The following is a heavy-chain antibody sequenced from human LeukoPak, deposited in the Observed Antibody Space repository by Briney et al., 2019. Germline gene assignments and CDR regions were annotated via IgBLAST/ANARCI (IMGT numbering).Heavy chain of an antibody. V-gene: IGHV4-30-4*07. J-gene: IGHJ3*02. Sequence: SQTLSLTCTVSGGSISTSNYYWGWIRQPPGKGLEWIGNIYYSGSTFYNASLKSRVTISIDTSKNQFSLRLSSVTAADTAVYYCASIATDDAFEIWGQGTMVIVSS. D-gene: IGHD2-15*01. CDR2: IYYSGST. CDR3: ASIATDDAFEI. CDR1: GGSISTSNYY.